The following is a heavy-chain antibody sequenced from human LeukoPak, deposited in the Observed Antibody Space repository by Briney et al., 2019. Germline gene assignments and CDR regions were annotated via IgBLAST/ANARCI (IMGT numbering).Heavy chain of an antibody. V-gene: IGHV4-34*01. CDR2: INHSGST. Sequence: PSETLSLTCAVYGGSFSGYYWSWIRQPPGKGLEWIGEINHSGSTNYNPSLKSRVTISVDTSKNQFSLKLSSVTAADTAVYYCARGLMIVVVISYFDYWGQGTLVTVSS. CDR1: GGSFSGYY. J-gene: IGHJ4*02. D-gene: IGHD3-22*01. CDR3: ARGLMIVVVISYFDY.